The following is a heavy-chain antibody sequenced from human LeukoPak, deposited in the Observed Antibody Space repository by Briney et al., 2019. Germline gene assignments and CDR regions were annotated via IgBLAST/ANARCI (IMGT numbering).Heavy chain of an antibody. Sequence: GGSLRLSCAASGFTFSSYDMHWVRQATGKGLEWVSGIGTAGDIYYPDSVRGRFAISTDNSKNTLYLQMNSLRTEDTALYYCAKGLERESRLDSWGQGTLVTVSS. CDR1: GFTFSSYD. D-gene: IGHD1-1*01. CDR2: IGTAGDI. J-gene: IGHJ4*02. V-gene: IGHV3-13*01. CDR3: AKGLERESRLDS.